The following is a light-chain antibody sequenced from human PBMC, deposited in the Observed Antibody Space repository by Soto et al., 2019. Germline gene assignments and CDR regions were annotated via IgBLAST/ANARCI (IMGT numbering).Light chain of an antibody. CDR2: DAS. Sequence: EIVLTQSPATLSLSPGERATLSCRASQSVSSYLAWYQQKPGQAPRLLIYDASNRATGIPARFSGSGSGTDFTLTISGLEPEDFAVYYCQQRSNWPPLTFGGGTEVEIK. CDR1: QSVSSY. CDR3: QQRSNWPPLT. V-gene: IGKV3-11*01. J-gene: IGKJ4*01.